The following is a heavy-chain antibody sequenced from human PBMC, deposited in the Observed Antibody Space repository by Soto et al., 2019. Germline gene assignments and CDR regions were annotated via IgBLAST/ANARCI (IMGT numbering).Heavy chain of an antibody. V-gene: IGHV3-23*01. CDR3: ATLREVPESLLWFGEFSYYFDY. Sequence: GGSLRLSCAASGFTFSSYAMSWVRQAPGKGLEWVSAISGSGGSTYYADSVKGRFTISRDNSKKTLYLQMNSLRAEDTAVYYCATLREVPESLLWFGEFSYYFDYWGQGTLVTVSS. CDR1: GFTFSSYA. D-gene: IGHD3-10*01. J-gene: IGHJ4*02. CDR2: ISGSGGST.